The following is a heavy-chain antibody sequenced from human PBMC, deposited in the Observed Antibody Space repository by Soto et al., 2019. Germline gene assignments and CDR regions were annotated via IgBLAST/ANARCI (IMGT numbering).Heavy chain of an antibody. V-gene: IGHV4-61*01. J-gene: IGHJ6*03. D-gene: IGHD3-10*01. Sequence: SETLSLTCTVSGGSVSSGSYYWSWIRQPPGKGLEWIGYIYYSGSTNYNPSLKSRVTISVDTSKNQFSLELSSVTAADTAVYYCARELLPPTNYYYYYYMDVWGQGTTVTVSS. CDR3: ARELLPPTNYYYYYYMDV. CDR2: IYYSGST. CDR1: GGSVSSGSYY.